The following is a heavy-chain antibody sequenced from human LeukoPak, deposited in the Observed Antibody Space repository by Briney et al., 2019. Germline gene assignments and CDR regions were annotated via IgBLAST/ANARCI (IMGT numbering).Heavy chain of an antibody. Sequence: GGSLRLSCAASGFTFSSYAMHWVRQAPGKGLEWVSAISRGGGSTYYADSVKGRFTISRDNSKNTLYLQMNSLRAEDTALYYCAKINRGEVAGHFDYWGQGTLVTVSS. J-gene: IGHJ4*02. CDR3: AKINRGEVAGHFDY. CDR1: GFTFSSYA. CDR2: ISRGGGST. D-gene: IGHD6-19*01. V-gene: IGHV3-23*01.